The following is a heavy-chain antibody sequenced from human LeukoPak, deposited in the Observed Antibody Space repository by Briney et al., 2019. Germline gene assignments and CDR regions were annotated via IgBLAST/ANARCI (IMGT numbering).Heavy chain of an antibody. CDR3: ARDFRYNWNYFTDY. D-gene: IGHD1-7*01. CDR2: IYYSGST. Sequence: ASETLSLTCTVSGGSISSSSYYWGWIRQPPGKGLEWIGSIYYSGSTYYNPSVKSRVTISVDTSKNQFSLKLSSVTAADTAVYYCARDFRYNWNYFTDYWRQGTLVTVSS. V-gene: IGHV4-39*07. CDR1: GGSISSSSYY. J-gene: IGHJ4*02.